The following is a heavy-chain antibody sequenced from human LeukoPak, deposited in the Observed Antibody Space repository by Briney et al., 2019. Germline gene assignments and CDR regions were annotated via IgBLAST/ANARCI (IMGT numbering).Heavy chain of an antibody. J-gene: IGHJ4*02. CDR2: MNPNSGNT. V-gene: IGHV1-8*01. Sequence: ASVKVSCKASGYTFTSYDINWMRQATGQGLEWMGWMNPNSGNTGYAQRFQDRVTMTRNTSINTAYMELSSLRSEDMAVYYCARGFRDSSGRKPDYWGQGTLVTVSS. D-gene: IGHD3-22*01. CDR1: GYTFTSYD. CDR3: ARGFRDSSGRKPDY.